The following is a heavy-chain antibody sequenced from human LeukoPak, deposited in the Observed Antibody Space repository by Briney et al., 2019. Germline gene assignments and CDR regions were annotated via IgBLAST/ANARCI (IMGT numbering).Heavy chain of an antibody. V-gene: IGHV4-59*01. Sequence: SETLSLTCTVSGGSISSYYWSWIRQPPGKGLEWIGYIYYSGSTNYNPSLKSRVTISVDTSKNQFSLKLSSVTAADTAVYYCARERHYHDSSHYAFDIWGQGTMVTVSS. CDR2: IYYSGST. D-gene: IGHD3-22*01. CDR1: GGSISSYY. CDR3: ARERHYHDSSHYAFDI. J-gene: IGHJ3*02.